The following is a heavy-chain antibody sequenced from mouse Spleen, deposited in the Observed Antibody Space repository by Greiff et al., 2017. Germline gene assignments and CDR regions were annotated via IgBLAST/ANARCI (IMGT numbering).Heavy chain of an antibody. V-gene: IGHV5-12*01. Sequence: EVHLVESGGGLVQPGGSLKLSCAASGFTFSDYYMYWVRQTPEKRLEWVAYISNGGGSTYYPDTVKGRFTISRDNAKNTLYLQMSRLKSEDTAMYYCARTGYGYFDVWGTGTTVTVSS. CDR1: GFTFSDYY. CDR3: ARTGYGYFDV. J-gene: IGHJ1*03. CDR2: ISNGGGST.